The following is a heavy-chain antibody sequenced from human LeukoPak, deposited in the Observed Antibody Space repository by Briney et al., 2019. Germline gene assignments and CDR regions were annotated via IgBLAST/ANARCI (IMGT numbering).Heavy chain of an antibody. J-gene: IGHJ4*02. D-gene: IGHD5-12*01. V-gene: IGHV3-23*01. Sequence: GGSLRLSRAVSGLTLSNYGMSWVRQAPGKGLEWVAGLSGSGGGANYADSVKGRFTISRDNAKNTLYLQMNSLRAEDTAVYFCATDNVKSGFFRYYFDSWGQGSLVTVSS. CDR1: GLTLSNYG. CDR2: LSGSGGGA. CDR3: ATDNVKSGFFRYYFDS.